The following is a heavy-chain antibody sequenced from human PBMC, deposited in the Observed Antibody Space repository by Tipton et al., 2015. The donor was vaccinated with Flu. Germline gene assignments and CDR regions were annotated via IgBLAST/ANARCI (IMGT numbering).Heavy chain of an antibody. V-gene: IGHV3-30*04. CDR1: GFTFSGFA. D-gene: IGHD3-22*01. CDR3: VRDTGSYYDSSDFDY. J-gene: IGHJ4*02. Sequence: SLRLSCAASGFTFSGFAMHWVRQTPGKGLEWVAVISHDGRSDYYADSVKGRFTISRDNLKNTLSLQMNSLRAEDTAVYYCVRDTGSYYDSSDFDYWGQGTLVTVSS. CDR2: ISHDGRSD.